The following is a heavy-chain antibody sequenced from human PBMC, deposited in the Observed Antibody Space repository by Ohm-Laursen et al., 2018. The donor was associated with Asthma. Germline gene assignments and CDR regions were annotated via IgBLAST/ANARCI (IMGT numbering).Heavy chain of an antibody. CDR2: ISSSSSTI. Sequence: SLRLSCTASGFTFSSYSMNWVRQAPGKGLEWVSYISSSSSTIYYADSVKGRFTISRDNAKNSLYLQMNSLRAEDTAVYYCARLVVAATDLSYFDYWGQGTLVTVSS. CDR3: ARLVVAATDLSYFDY. CDR1: GFTFSSYS. D-gene: IGHD2-15*01. J-gene: IGHJ4*02. V-gene: IGHV3-48*01.